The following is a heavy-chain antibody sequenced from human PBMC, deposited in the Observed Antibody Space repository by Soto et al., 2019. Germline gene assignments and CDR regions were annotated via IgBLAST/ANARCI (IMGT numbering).Heavy chain of an antibody. V-gene: IGHV3-23*01. J-gene: IGHJ2*01. D-gene: IGHD7-27*01. CDR1: GFTFINYA. Sequence: EVQVLESGGGLVQPGGSLRISCAGSGFTFINYAMNWVRRAPGKGLEWVSSISGGGDAAFFPDSVRGRFTISRDNSKNTVTLQMNSLGVDDTAVYYCARKILGSTTRPNYWYFDLWGRGTLVTVSS. CDR3: ARKILGSTTRPNYWYFDL. CDR2: ISGGGDAA.